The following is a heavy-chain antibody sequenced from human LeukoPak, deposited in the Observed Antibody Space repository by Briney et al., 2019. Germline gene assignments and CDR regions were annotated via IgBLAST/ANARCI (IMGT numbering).Heavy chain of an antibody. D-gene: IGHD2-21*02. Sequence: SVKVSRKASGGTFSSYAISWVRQAPGQGLEWMGRIIPILGIANYAQKFQGRVTITADKSTSTAYMELSSLRSEDTAVYYCASNYCGGDCYPRDAFDIWGQGTMVTVSS. V-gene: IGHV1-69*04. J-gene: IGHJ3*02. CDR3: ASNYCGGDCYPRDAFDI. CDR1: GGTFSSYA. CDR2: IIPILGIA.